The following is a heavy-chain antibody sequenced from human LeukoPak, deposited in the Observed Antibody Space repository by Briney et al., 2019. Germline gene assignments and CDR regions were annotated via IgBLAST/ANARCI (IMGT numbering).Heavy chain of an antibody. V-gene: IGHV1-69*13. Sequence: GASVKVSCKASGDTFSSYAISWVRQAPGQGLEWMGGIIPIFGTANYAQKSQGRVTITADESTSTAYMELSSLRSEDTAVYYCARDRGYCSSTSCSHFDYWGQGTLVTVSS. CDR1: GDTFSSYA. J-gene: IGHJ4*02. CDR3: ARDRGYCSSTSCSHFDY. CDR2: IIPIFGTA. D-gene: IGHD2-2*01.